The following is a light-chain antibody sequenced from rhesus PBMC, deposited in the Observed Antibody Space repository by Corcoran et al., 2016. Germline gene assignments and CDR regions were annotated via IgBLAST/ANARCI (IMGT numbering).Light chain of an antibody. CDR1: QSVSSS. V-gene: IGKV3-42*03. CDR2: GAP. CDR3: QQYSNWPWT. J-gene: IGKJ1*01. Sequence: EIVLTQSPATLSLSPGERATLSCRASQSVSSSLAWYQQKPGQVPRLRIYGAPSRATGIPARFSGSGSGTDLTLTINSLQPEDFAVYYCQQYSNWPWTFGQGTKVEIK.